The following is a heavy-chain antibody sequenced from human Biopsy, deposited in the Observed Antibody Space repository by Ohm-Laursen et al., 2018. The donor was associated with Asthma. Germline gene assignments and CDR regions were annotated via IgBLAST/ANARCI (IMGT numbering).Heavy chain of an antibody. CDR1: GGTFSNFA. V-gene: IGHV1-69*13. Sequence: SVKVSCKAPGGTFSNFAISWVRQAPGQGLEWLGGIITVFGTTNYAQKFQGRVTITAEESTSTAYMEVTSLRSEDTAIYYCARCQVGYSSGWSLLLKKIYYSGMDVWGQGTAVTVSS. CDR3: ARCQVGYSSGWSLLLKKIYYSGMDV. J-gene: IGHJ6*02. CDR2: IITVFGTT. D-gene: IGHD6-19*01.